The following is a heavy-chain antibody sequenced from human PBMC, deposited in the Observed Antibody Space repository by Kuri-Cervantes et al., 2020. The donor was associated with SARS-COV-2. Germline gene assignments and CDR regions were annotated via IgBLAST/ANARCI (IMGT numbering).Heavy chain of an antibody. V-gene: IGHV1-8*02. Sequence: ASVKVSCKASGYTFTDYEINWVRQATGQGLEWIGWMRPDSGSTGYAQNFQGRVIMTRDTSISAAYMELSSLRSEDTAVYYCARGIPRYSGSYRPRYFDYWGQGTLVTVSS. CDR2: MRPDSGST. J-gene: IGHJ4*02. D-gene: IGHD1-26*01. CDR3: ARGIPRYSGSYRPRYFDY. CDR1: GYTFTDYE.